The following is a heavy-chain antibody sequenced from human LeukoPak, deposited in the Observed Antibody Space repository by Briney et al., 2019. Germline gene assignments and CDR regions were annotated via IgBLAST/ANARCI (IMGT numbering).Heavy chain of an antibody. J-gene: IGHJ4*02. V-gene: IGHV4-59*08. CDR2: IYYSGST. CDR3: ARHTYRIAAAEVDY. Sequence: PSETLSLTCTVSGGSISSYYWSWFRQPPGKGLEWIGYIYYSGSTNYNPSLKSRVTISVDTSKNQFSLKLSSVTAADTAVYYCARHTYRIAAAEVDYWGQGTLVTVSS. D-gene: IGHD6-13*01. CDR1: GGSISSYY.